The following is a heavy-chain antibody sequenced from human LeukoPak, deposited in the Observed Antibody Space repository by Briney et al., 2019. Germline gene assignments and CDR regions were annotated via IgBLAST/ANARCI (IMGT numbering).Heavy chain of an antibody. V-gene: IGHV3-23*01. CDR3: AKANWISNADAVW. Sequence: GGSLRPSCAASGISFSTYAMSWVRQTPARGLEWVSSIRGGGEKFYADSVKGRFTLSRDDSRNTVYLQLNNLRVDDTAVYYCAKANWISNADAVWWGQGTVVIVSS. CDR2: IRGGGEK. D-gene: IGHD1-1*01. J-gene: IGHJ4*02. CDR1: GISFSTYA.